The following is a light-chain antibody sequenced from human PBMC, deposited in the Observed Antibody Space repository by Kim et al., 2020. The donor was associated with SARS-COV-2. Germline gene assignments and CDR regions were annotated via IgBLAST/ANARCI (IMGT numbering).Light chain of an antibody. J-gene: IGKJ2*01. V-gene: IGKV1-17*02. CDR3: LQHYDHPRT. Sequence: SASVGDRVTITCRTSQTIGDDLVWFQEKPGQAPKRLIYAVSTLQSGVPSRFRGSGSGIQFTLTIDNLQAEDFATYYCLQHYDHPRTFGQGTKLEI. CDR2: AVS. CDR1: QTIGDD.